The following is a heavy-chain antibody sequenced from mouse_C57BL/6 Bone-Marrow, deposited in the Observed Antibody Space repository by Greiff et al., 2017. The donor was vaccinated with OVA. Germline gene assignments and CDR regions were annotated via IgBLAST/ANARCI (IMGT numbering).Heavy chain of an antibody. V-gene: IGHV5-4*01. CDR2: ISDGGSYT. CDR1: GFTFSSYA. J-gene: IGHJ3*01. CDR3: ARGPAY. Sequence: EVQGVESGGGLVKPGGSLKLSCAASGFTFSSYAMSWVRQTPEKRLEWVATISDGGSYTYYPDNVKGRFTITRDNTKNNLYLQMSHLKSEDTAMYYCARGPAYWGQGTLVTVSA.